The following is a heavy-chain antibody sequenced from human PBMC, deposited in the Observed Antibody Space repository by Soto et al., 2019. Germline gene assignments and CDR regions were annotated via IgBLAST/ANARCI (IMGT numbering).Heavy chain of an antibody. CDR3: ARGRVSPALWFGDHYYYYYGMDV. CDR2: INHSGST. Sequence: LSLTCAVYGGSFSGYYWSWIRQPPGKGLEWIGEINHSGSTNYNPSLKSRVTISVDTSKNQFSLKLSSVTAADTAVYYCARGRVSPALWFGDHYYYYYGMDVWGQGTTVTVSS. V-gene: IGHV4-34*01. D-gene: IGHD3-10*01. J-gene: IGHJ6*02. CDR1: GGSFSGYY.